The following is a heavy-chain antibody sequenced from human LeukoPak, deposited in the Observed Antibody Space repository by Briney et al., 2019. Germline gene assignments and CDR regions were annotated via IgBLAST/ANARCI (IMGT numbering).Heavy chain of an antibody. CDR3: ATYGSGSGTFFDS. CDR2: ISASGDVT. CDR1: RFSFSTYP. D-gene: IGHD3-10*01. J-gene: IGHJ4*01. Sequence: GGSLRLSCAASRFSFSTYPMGWVRQAPGKGLEWVSGISASGDVTFHADPVKGRFTISRDNAKNSLYLQMNSLRAEDTALYFCATYGSGSGTFFDSWGQGTLVTVSS. V-gene: IGHV3-23*01.